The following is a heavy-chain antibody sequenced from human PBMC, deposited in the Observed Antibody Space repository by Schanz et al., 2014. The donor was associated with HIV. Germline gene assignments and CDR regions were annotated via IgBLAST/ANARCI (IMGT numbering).Heavy chain of an antibody. D-gene: IGHD2-15*01. Sequence: QVQLQESGPGLVKSSQTLSLTCLVSGASVSRGAYYWSWIRQPPGKGLEWIGYIYYSGSTYYNPSLKSRLIMSVDTSQNQFSLKLSSVTAADTAVYFCVGHQDYKWFDPWGQGTLVIVSS. J-gene: IGHJ5*02. CDR3: VGHQDYKWFDP. CDR1: GASVSRGAYY. CDR2: IYYSGST. V-gene: IGHV4-31*03.